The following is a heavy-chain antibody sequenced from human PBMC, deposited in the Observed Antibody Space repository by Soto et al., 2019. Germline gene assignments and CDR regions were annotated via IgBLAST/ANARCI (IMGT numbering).Heavy chain of an antibody. Sequence: GASVKVSCKASGGTFSSYAISWVRQATGQGLEWMGGIIPIFGTANYAQKFQGRVTITADESTSTAYMELSSLRSEDTAVYYCARAGGSGSYYYYFDYWGQGTLVTVSS. D-gene: IGHD3-10*01. CDR2: IIPIFGTA. V-gene: IGHV1-69*13. J-gene: IGHJ4*02. CDR1: GGTFSSYA. CDR3: ARAGGSGSYYYYFDY.